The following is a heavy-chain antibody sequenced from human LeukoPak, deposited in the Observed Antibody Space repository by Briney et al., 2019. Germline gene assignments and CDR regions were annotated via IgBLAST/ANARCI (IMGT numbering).Heavy chain of an antibody. CDR1: GFSFSSHG. CDR3: AKDPSSGWYRWSMGV. CDR2: MSNDGDNK. J-gene: IGHJ6*02. Sequence: GGSLRLSCEASGFSFSSHGMHWVRQAPGKGLEWLALMSNDGDNKDYADSVKGRFTISRDNSKNTLYLQMNSLTTEDTALYYCAKDPSSGWYRWSMGVWGQGTTVTVSS. V-gene: IGHV3-30*18. D-gene: IGHD6-19*01.